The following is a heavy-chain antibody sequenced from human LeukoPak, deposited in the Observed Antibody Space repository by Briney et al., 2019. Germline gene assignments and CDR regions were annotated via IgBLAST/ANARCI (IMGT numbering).Heavy chain of an antibody. D-gene: IGHD2-15*01. CDR3: AREGGVVVVAAPTDVSFDI. CDR2: INWNGGST. Sequence: GGSLRLSCAASGFIFNEYGMSWVRQAPGMGLEWVSGINWNGGSTGYADSVKGRFTISRDNAKNSLYLQMNSLRAEDTALYYCAREGGVVVVAAPTDVSFDIWGQGTMVTVSS. J-gene: IGHJ3*02. V-gene: IGHV3-20*04. CDR1: GFIFNEYG.